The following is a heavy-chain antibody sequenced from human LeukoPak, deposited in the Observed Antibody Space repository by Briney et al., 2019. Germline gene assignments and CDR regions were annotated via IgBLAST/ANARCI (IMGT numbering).Heavy chain of an antibody. Sequence: SETLSLTCTVSGGSISSGGYYWSWIRQHPGKGLEWTGYIYYSGSTYYNPSLKSRVTISVDTSKNQFSLKLSFVTAADTAVYYCARVNESPHHDAFDIWGQGTMVTVSS. D-gene: IGHD1-1*01. CDR2: IYYSGST. CDR1: GGSISSGGYY. J-gene: IGHJ3*02. CDR3: ARVNESPHHDAFDI. V-gene: IGHV4-31*03.